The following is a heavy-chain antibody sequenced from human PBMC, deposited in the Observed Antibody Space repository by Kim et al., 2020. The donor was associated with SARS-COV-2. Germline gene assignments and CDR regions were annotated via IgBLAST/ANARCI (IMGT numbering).Heavy chain of an antibody. CDR2: VSAYNGDT. D-gene: IGHD3-10*01. CDR1: GYTFTTYG. J-gene: IGHJ5*02. Sequence: ASVKVSCKTSGYTFTTYGITWVRQAPGQGLEWMGWVSAYNGDTNYAEKVQGRVSMTTDTSTTTAYMELRGLTSDDTAVYYCARLWGRFGYASGSRNPPALWFDPWGQGTLVTVSS. CDR3: ARLWGRFGYASGSRNPPALWFDP. V-gene: IGHV1-18*01.